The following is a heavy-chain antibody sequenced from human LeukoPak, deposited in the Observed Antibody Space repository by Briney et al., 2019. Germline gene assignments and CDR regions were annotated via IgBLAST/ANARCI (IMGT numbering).Heavy chain of an antibody. CDR2: INSDGSST. V-gene: IGHV3-74*01. D-gene: IGHD6-6*01. Sequence: GGSLRLSCAASGFTFSSYWMHWVRQAPGKGLVWVSRINSDGSSTSYADSVKGRFTVSRDNAKNTLYLQVNNLRAEDTAVYYCARGPNSNWSGLDFWGQGTLLTVSS. CDR1: GFTFSSYW. CDR3: ARGPNSNWSGLDF. J-gene: IGHJ4*02.